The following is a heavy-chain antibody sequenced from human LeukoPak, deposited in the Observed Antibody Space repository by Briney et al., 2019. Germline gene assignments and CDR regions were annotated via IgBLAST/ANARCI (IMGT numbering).Heavy chain of an antibody. CDR3: ARYRHYYGSGSYTHYYYYMDV. CDR1: GGSISSSSYY. J-gene: IGHJ6*03. D-gene: IGHD3-10*01. V-gene: IGHV4-39*07. CDR2: IYYSGST. Sequence: PSETLSLTCTVSGGSISSSSYYWGWIRQPPGTGLEWIGSIYYSGSTYYNPSLKSRVTISVDTSKNQFSLKLSSVTAADTAVYYCARYRHYYGSGSYTHYYYYMDVWGKGTTVTVSS.